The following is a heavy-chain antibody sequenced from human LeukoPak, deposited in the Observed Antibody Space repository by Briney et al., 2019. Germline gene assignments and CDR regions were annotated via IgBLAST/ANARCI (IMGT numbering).Heavy chain of an antibody. J-gene: IGHJ3*02. CDR1: GYTFTRYY. Sequence: AAVKVSCKASGYTFTRYYMHWVRQAPGQGLEWMGIINPSGGSTSYAQKFQGRVTMTRDTSTSTVYMELSSLRSEDTAVYYCARVANQTFDIWGQGTMVTVSS. V-gene: IGHV1-46*01. CDR3: ARVANQTFDI. CDR2: INPSGGST. D-gene: IGHD2-21*01.